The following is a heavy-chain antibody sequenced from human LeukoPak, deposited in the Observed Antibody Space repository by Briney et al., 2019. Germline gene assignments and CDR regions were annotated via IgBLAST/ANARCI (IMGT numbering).Heavy chain of an antibody. CDR1: GFTFSGYW. D-gene: IGHD3-9*01. J-gene: IGHJ4*02. CDR2: IKQDGSQK. V-gene: IGHV3-7*05. Sequence: GGSLRLSCAASGFTFSGYWMSWVRQAPGKGLEWEANIKQDGSQKYYVDSVKGRFTISRDNAKSSLYLQMNSLRDEDTAVYYWARDRGLDDYWGQGTLVTVSS. CDR3: ARDRGLDDY.